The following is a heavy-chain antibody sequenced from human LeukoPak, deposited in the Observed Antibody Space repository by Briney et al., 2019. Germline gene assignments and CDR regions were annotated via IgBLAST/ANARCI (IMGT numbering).Heavy chain of an antibody. Sequence: GGSLRLSCAASGFTFSSYAMSWVRQAPGKGLEWVSAISGSGGSTYYADSVKGRFTISRDNSKNTLYLQMNSLRAEDTAVYYCAKDGSTLLWFGELLDYWGQGTLVTVSS. D-gene: IGHD3-10*01. V-gene: IGHV3-23*01. CDR1: GFTFSSYA. CDR2: ISGSGGST. CDR3: AKDGSTLLWFGELLDY. J-gene: IGHJ4*02.